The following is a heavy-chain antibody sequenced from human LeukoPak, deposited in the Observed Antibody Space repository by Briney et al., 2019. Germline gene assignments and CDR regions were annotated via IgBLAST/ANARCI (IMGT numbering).Heavy chain of an antibody. D-gene: IGHD2-2*01. CDR2: IYYSGST. Sequence: SETLSLTCTVSGGSISSYYWSWIRQPPGKGLEWIGYIYYSGSTNYNPSLKSRVTISVDTSKNQFSLKLSSVTAADTAVYYCSRHIVVVPAARREWEYYFDYWGQGTLVTVSS. CDR1: GGSISSYY. V-gene: IGHV4-59*08. J-gene: IGHJ4*02. CDR3: SRHIVVVPAARREWEYYFDY.